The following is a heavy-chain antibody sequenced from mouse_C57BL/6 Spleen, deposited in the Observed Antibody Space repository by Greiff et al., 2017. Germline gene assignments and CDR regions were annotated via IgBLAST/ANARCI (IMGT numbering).Heavy chain of an antibody. J-gene: IGHJ4*01. CDR1: GFSLTSYG. Sequence: VMLVESGPGLVQPSQSLSITCTVSGFSLTSYGVHWVRQSPGKGLEWLGVIWRGGSTDYNAAFISRLSISKDNSKSQVFFKMNSLQADDTAMYYCARGGSSYAMDYWGQGTSVTVSS. V-gene: IGHV2-2*01. CDR2: IWRGGST. D-gene: IGHD1-1*01. CDR3: ARGGSSYAMDY.